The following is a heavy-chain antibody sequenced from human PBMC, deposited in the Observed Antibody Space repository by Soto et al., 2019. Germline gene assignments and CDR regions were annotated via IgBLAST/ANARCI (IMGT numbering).Heavy chain of an antibody. D-gene: IGHD3-3*01. CDR3: ARDGRFLEWSPPVSGWFDP. Sequence: GASVKVSCKASGYTFTGYYMHWVRQAPGQGLEWMGWINPNSGGTNYAQKFQGRVTMTRDTSISTAYMELSRLRSDDTAVYYCARDGRFLEWSPPVSGWFDPWGQGTLVTVSS. CDR2: INPNSGGT. CDR1: GYTFTGYY. J-gene: IGHJ5*02. V-gene: IGHV1-2*02.